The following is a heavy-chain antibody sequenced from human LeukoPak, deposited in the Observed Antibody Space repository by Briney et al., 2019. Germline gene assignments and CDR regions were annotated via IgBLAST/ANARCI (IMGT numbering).Heavy chain of an antibody. CDR2: MNPKSGGT. V-gene: IGHV1-2*02. CDR1: GYTFTGQY. J-gene: IGHJ5*02. CDR3: ARESEIWSCYVVNYFDP. Sequence: ASVKVSCKASGYTFTGQYMHWVRPAPGQGLEWMGWMNPKSGGTMYGQKFQGRVTMTRDTSISTAYMELSGLRCDDTAVYYCARESEIWSCYVVNYFDPWGQGTLVTVSS. D-gene: IGHD3-3*01.